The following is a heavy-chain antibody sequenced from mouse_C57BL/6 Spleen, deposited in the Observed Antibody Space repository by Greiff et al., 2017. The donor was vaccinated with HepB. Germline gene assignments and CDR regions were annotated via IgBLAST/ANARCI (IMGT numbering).Heavy chain of an antibody. Sequence: VQLQQPGAELVMPGASVKLSCKASGYTFTSYWMHWVKQRPGQGLEWIGEIDPSDSYTNYNQKFKGKSTLTVDKSSSTAYMQISSLTSEDSAVYYCARQYDWRYFDYWGQGTTLTVSS. CDR3: ARQYDWRYFDY. J-gene: IGHJ2*01. D-gene: IGHD2-4*01. CDR1: GYTFTSYW. CDR2: IDPSDSYT. V-gene: IGHV1-69*01.